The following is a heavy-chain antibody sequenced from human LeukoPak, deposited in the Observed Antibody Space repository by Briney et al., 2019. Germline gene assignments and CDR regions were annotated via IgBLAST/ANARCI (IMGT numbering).Heavy chain of an antibody. CDR2: IYYSGST. V-gene: IGHV4-39*01. Sequence: SETLSLTCTVSGGSISSSSYYWGWIRQPPGKGLEWIGSIYYSGSTYYNPSLKSRVTISVDTSKNQFSLKLSSVTAADTAVYYCAKSSTRSAKIDYWGQGTLVTVSS. D-gene: IGHD2-2*01. CDR1: GGSISSSSYY. CDR3: AKSSTRSAKIDY. J-gene: IGHJ4*02.